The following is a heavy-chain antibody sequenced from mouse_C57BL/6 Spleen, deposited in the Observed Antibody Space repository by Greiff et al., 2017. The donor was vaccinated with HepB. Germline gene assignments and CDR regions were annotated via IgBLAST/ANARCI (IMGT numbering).Heavy chain of an antibody. CDR3: AREKDYDYDYFDY. D-gene: IGHD2-4*01. CDR2: IHPNSGST. Sequence: QVQLKQPGAELVKPGASVKLSCKASGYTFTSYWMHWVKQRPGQGLEWIGMIHPNSGSTNYNEKFKSKATLTVDKSSSTAYMQLSSLTSEDSAVYYCAREKDYDYDYFDYWGQGTTLTVSS. V-gene: IGHV1-64*01. J-gene: IGHJ2*01. CDR1: GYTFTSYW.